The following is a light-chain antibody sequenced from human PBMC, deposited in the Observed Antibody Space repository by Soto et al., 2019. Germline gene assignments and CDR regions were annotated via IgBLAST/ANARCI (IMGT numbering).Light chain of an antibody. Sequence: EIVLTQSPGTLSLSAGERATLSCRASQSVSKNFLAWYQQKPGQAPRLLINGASSRATGIPDRFSGSGTETDFSYTIDRLEPVEFTVNFCQKDRSLPKTFGGGTKVVI. CDR1: QSVSKNF. J-gene: IGKJ4*01. CDR3: QKDRSLPKT. V-gene: IGKV3-20*01. CDR2: GAS.